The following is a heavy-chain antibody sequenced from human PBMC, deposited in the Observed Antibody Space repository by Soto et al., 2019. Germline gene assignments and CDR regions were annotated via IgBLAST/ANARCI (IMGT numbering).Heavy chain of an antibody. Sequence: ASVKVSCKASGYTFTTYGITWVRQAPGQGLEWMGWISAYNGDTNYAQKFQDRVTMTTDTSTSTAYMELMSLTSDDTAVYYCVRDPQQWLANNWFDPWGQGTLVTVSS. CDR3: VRDPQQWLANNWFDP. D-gene: IGHD6-19*01. J-gene: IGHJ5*02. CDR2: ISAYNGDT. CDR1: GYTFTTYG. V-gene: IGHV1-18*01.